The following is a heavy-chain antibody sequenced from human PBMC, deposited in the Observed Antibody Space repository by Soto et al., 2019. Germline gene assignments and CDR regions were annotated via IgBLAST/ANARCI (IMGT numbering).Heavy chain of an antibody. CDR3: ARVGSRDAYNYVLDQ. CDR1: GRIFSSFP. D-gene: IGHD5-18*01. V-gene: IGHV1-69*06. J-gene: IGHJ1*01. Sequence: QVQVVQSGAEVKKPGCSVKISCKASGRIFSSFPTSWVRQVPGQGLEWMGGVISASGSVTYAPKFQGRVTMTAVNSAGIGYMELTSLTSEDTAIYYCARVGSRDAYNYVLDQWGPGTMVTVSS. CDR2: VISASGSV.